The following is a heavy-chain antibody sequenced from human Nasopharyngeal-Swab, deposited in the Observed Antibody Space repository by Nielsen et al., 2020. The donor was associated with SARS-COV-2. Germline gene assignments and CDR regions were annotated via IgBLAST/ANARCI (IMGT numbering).Heavy chain of an antibody. V-gene: IGHV1-18*01. D-gene: IGHD6-19*01. CDR3: ARKRGEQWLSQFDY. CDR2: ISAYNSNT. J-gene: IGHJ4*02. Sequence: ASVKVSCKASGYTFINYGITWVRQAPGQALEWLGWISAYNSNTNYAQKFQGRVTMTTDTSTNTAYRELRSLRSDDTAVYYCARKRGEQWLSQFDYWGQGTLVTVSS. CDR1: GYTFINYG.